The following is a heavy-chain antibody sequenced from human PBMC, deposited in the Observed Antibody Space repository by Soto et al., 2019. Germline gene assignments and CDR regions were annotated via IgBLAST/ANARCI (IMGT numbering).Heavy chain of an antibody. Sequence: LSLTCSVSGGSVRSGNHFWNWIRQPPGRGLEWLGYMYYTGVTNYNPSLKSRVSMSVDTSKDQFSLNLTSLTAADTAVYYCARGGEPLGHYGLDVWGQGTTVTVSS. D-gene: IGHD3-10*01. V-gene: IGHV4-61*01. J-gene: IGHJ6*02. CDR3: ARGGEPLGHYGLDV. CDR2: MYYTGVT. CDR1: GGSVRSGNHF.